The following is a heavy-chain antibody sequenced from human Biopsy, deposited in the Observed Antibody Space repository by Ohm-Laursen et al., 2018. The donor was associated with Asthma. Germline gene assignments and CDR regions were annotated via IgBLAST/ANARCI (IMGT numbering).Heavy chain of an antibody. CDR1: GDSFSNYA. D-gene: IGHD5-12*01. J-gene: IGHJ6*02. CDR3: ARGYSGSDRIVYYYSGLEV. V-gene: IGHV1-69*01. Sequence: SSVTPSCQASGDSFSNYAISWVRQAPGQGLEWMGGLIPVLGTPDHAQMFEGRVTITADESTSTAYMELSSLSSEDTAVYYCARGYSGSDRIVYYYSGLEVWGQGTTVTVSS. CDR2: LIPVLGTP.